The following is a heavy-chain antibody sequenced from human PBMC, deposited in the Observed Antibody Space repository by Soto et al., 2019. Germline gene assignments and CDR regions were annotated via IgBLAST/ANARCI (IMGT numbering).Heavy chain of an antibody. D-gene: IGHD3-22*01. V-gene: IGHV3-21*01. CDR1: GFTFSSYS. CDR3: ARDHQRKWLLPDYYYYYGMDV. J-gene: IGHJ6*02. Sequence: KPGGSLRLSCAASGFTFSSYSMNWVRQAPGKGLEWVSSISSSSSYIYYADSVKGRFTISRDNAKNSLYLQMNSLRAEDTAVYYCARDHQRKWLLPDYYYYYGMDVWGQGTTVTVSS. CDR2: ISSSSSYI.